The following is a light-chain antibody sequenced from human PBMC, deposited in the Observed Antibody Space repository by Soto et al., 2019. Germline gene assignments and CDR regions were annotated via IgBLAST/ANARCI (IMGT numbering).Light chain of an antibody. CDR2: ATS. V-gene: IGKV1-9*01. Sequence: IQFAQPSSVLAASFGDTGPIPCRASQALSNYLAWYQQKPGRATKLLIYATSTLQSGVTSRFSGSGSGTEFTLTISSLQPEDFATYYCQQLNFFPITFGQGTRL. J-gene: IGKJ5*01. CDR1: QALSNY. CDR3: QQLNFFPIT.